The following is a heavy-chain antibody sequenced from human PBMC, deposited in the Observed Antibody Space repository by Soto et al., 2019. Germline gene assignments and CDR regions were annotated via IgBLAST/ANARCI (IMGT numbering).Heavy chain of an antibody. J-gene: IGHJ4*02. CDR3: ARGLSNIDKQWLSGDYFDY. CDR2: INHSGST. CDR1: GGSFSGYY. Sequence: SETLSLTCAVYGGSFSGYYWSWIRQPPGKGLEWIGEINHSGSTNYNPSLKSRVTISVDTSKNQFSLKLSSVTAADTAVYYCARGLSNIDKQWLSGDYFDYWGQGTLVTVSS. V-gene: IGHV4-34*01. D-gene: IGHD6-19*01.